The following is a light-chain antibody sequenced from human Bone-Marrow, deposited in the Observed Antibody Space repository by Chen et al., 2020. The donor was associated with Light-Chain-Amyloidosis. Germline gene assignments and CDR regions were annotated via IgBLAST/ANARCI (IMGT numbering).Light chain of an antibody. J-gene: IGLJ2*01. CDR3: QSADSSGTYEVI. Sequence: SYELTQPPSVSVSPGQTARITCSGNALPTKYAYWYQQKPGQAPVLVIHRDTERPSGISERFSGSSSGTTATLTISGVQAEDEADYHCQSADSSGTYEVIFCGGTKLTVL. V-gene: IGLV3-25*03. CDR1: ALPTKY. CDR2: RDT.